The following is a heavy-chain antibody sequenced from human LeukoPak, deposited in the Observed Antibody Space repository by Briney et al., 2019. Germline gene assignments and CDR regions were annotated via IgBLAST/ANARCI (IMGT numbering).Heavy chain of an antibody. J-gene: IGHJ4*02. CDR3: ARDGPRSGAYGDYQASVY. D-gene: IGHD4-17*01. Sequence: GGSLRLSCEASGFTFSSYWMSWVRQAPGKGLEWGANVKQDGSEKYYVDSVKGRFTISRDNAKNSLYLQMNSLRAEDTAVYYCARDGPRSGAYGDYQASVYWSQGTLVTVSS. CDR1: GFTFSSYW. CDR2: VKQDGSEK. V-gene: IGHV3-7*01.